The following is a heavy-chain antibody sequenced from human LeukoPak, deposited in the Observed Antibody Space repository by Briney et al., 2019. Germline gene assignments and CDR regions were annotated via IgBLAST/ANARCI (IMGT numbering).Heavy chain of an antibody. CDR1: GFTFSSFT. CDR2: ISGNGGDT. D-gene: IGHD4-17*01. V-gene: IGHV3-64*02. Sequence: GGSLRLSCAASGFTFSSFTMHWVRQAPGKGLEFVSEISGNGGDTFYADSVKGRFTIPRDNSKNTLYLQMGSLRAEDMAVYYCARVRHYGALDYWGQGTLVIVSS. CDR3: ARVRHYGALDY. J-gene: IGHJ4*02.